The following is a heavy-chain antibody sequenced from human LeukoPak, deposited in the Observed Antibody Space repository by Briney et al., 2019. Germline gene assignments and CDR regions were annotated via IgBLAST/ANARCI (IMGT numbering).Heavy chain of an antibody. V-gene: IGHV3-30*18. Sequence: PGRSLRLSCAASGFTFSSYGMHWVRQAPGKGLEWVAVIWYGGSNKYYADSVKGRFTISRDNSKNTLYLQMNSLRAEDTAVYYCAKDSVRYCSSTSCYWDYYFDYWGQGTLVTVSS. CDR2: IWYGGSNK. CDR3: AKDSVRYCSSTSCYWDYYFDY. CDR1: GFTFSSYG. J-gene: IGHJ4*02. D-gene: IGHD2-2*01.